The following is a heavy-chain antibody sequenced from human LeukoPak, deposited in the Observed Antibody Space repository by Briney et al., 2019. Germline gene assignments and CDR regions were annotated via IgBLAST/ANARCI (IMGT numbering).Heavy chain of an antibody. CDR1: GFTFSSYA. Sequence: GGSLRLSCAASGFTFSSYAMSWVRQAPGKGLEWVSAISGSGGSTYYADSVKGRFTISRDNSKNTLYLQMNSLRAEDTAVYYCAKDGDYYDSSGYHSYFDYWGQGTLVTVSS. V-gene: IGHV3-23*01. D-gene: IGHD3-22*01. CDR2: ISGSGGST. CDR3: AKDGDYYDSSGYHSYFDY. J-gene: IGHJ4*02.